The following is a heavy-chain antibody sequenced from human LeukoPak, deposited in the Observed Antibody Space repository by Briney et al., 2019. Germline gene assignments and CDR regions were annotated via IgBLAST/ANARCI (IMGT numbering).Heavy chain of an antibody. Sequence: GGSLRLSCAASGFTFSSYAMSWVRQAPGKGLEWVSAISGSGGSTYYADSVKGRFTISRDNSKNTLCLQMNSLRAEDTAVYYCAKDLDYDFWSGPQFDYWGQGTLVTVSS. CDR2: ISGSGGST. V-gene: IGHV3-23*01. CDR1: GFTFSSYA. CDR3: AKDLDYDFWSGPQFDY. J-gene: IGHJ4*02. D-gene: IGHD3-3*01.